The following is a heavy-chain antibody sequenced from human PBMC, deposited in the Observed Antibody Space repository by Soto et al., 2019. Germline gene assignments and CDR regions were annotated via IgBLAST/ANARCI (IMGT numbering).Heavy chain of an antibody. J-gene: IGHJ4*02. Sequence: EVQLVESGGGLVKPGGSLRLSCAASGLTFSSYSMNWVRQAPGKGLEWVSSISSSSSYIYYADSVKGRFTISRDNAKNALYLQMNSLRADDTVVYYCARGKHDMLTGSGYWGQGTLVTVSS. D-gene: IGHD3-9*01. V-gene: IGHV3-21*01. CDR1: GLTFSSYS. CDR3: ARGKHDMLTGSGY. CDR2: ISSSSSYI.